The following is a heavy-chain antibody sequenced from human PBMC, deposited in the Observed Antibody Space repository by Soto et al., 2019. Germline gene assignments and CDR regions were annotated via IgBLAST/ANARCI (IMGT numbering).Heavy chain of an antibody. Sequence: GESLKISCKGSGYSFTSYWIGWVRQMPGKGLEWMGIIYPGDSDTRYSPSFQGQVTISADKSISTAYLQWSSLKASDTAMYYCARRFQLELLGSGAFDIWGQGTMVTVSS. D-gene: IGHD1-7*01. V-gene: IGHV5-51*01. J-gene: IGHJ3*02. CDR2: IYPGDSDT. CDR1: GYSFTSYW. CDR3: ARRFQLELLGSGAFDI.